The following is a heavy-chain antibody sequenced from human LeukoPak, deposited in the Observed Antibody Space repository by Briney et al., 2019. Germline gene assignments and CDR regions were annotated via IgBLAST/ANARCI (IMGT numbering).Heavy chain of an antibody. CDR1: GDPISSGNW. Sequence: PSETLSLTCAVSGDPISSGNWWSWVRQPPGKGLEWIGEIYHSGIANDNPSLKSRVTISVDKSKNQFSLKLSSVTAADTAVYYCARYYYDSSGHYTFDYWGQGTLVTVSS. V-gene: IGHV4-4*02. CDR3: ARYYYDSSGHYTFDY. J-gene: IGHJ4*02. D-gene: IGHD3-22*01. CDR2: IYHSGIA.